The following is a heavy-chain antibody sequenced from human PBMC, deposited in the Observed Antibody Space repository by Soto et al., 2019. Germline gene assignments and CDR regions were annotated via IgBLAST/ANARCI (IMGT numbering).Heavy chain of an antibody. J-gene: IGHJ4*02. V-gene: IGHV1-46*04. CDR3: ERILRSAAMVGD. Sequence: ASVKVSCKASGYTFTNYFIHWVRQAPGQGLEWMGMIKPSGGDTVYARKLQGRITVTRDTSTSTVYMELSSLTSEDTAVYYCERILRSAAMVGDCGQGTRVTVSS. CDR1: GYTFTNYF. D-gene: IGHD5-18*01. CDR2: IKPSGGDT.